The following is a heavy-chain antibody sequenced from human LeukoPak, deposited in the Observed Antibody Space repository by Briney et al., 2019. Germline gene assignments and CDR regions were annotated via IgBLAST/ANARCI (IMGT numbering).Heavy chain of an antibody. D-gene: IGHD2-15*01. CDR2: ISASTKFI. Sequence: PGESLRLSCAASGFTFAAYTMTWVRQAPGKGLEWVSSISASTKFIFYADSVKGRFTISRDNAGNSLYLQMNSLRAEDTALYYCARGGSGGTPVPYYSDYWGQGTLVTVSS. V-gene: IGHV3-21*01. CDR1: GFTFAAYT. J-gene: IGHJ4*02. CDR3: ARGGSGGTPVPYYSDY.